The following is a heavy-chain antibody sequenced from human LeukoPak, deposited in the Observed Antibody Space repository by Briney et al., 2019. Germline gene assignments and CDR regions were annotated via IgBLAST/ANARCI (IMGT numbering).Heavy chain of an antibody. CDR1: GGSISSSSYY. D-gene: IGHD6-19*01. Sequence: SETLSLTCTVSGGSISSSSYYWGWIRQPPGKGLEWIGSIYYSGSTYYNPSLKSRVTISVDTSKNQFSLKLSSVTAADTAVYYCVFSSGWYYYFDYWGQGTLVTVSS. V-gene: IGHV4-39*01. CDR3: VFSSGWYYYFDY. J-gene: IGHJ4*02. CDR2: IYYSGST.